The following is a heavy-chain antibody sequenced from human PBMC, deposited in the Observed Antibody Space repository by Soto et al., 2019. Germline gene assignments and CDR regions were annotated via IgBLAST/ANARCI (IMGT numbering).Heavy chain of an antibody. CDR1: GFTFTDYG. Sequence: QVQLVESGGGVVQPGRSLRLSCVTSGFTFTDYGFHWVRQAPGKGLEWVAVIWYDGSKTLYADFVKGRFTISRDDSKNTVFLQMNSLTADDTAVYYCARDLGSTNYCFDYWRQGTLLSVSS. CDR2: IWYDGSKT. CDR3: ARDLGSTNYCFDY. J-gene: IGHJ4*02. D-gene: IGHD6-25*01. V-gene: IGHV3-33*01.